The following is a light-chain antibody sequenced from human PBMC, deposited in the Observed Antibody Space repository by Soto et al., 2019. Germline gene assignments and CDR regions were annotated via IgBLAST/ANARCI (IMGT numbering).Light chain of an antibody. Sequence: EIVLTQSPGTLSLSPGERATLSCRASQSVSSSYLAWYQQKPGQAPRLLIYGASSRATGIPDRFSGSGSGTDFNLTISRLAPEDFAVYYCQQDGSSRTFGQGTKVEIK. CDR1: QSVSSSY. V-gene: IGKV3-20*01. CDR3: QQDGSSRT. J-gene: IGKJ1*01. CDR2: GAS.